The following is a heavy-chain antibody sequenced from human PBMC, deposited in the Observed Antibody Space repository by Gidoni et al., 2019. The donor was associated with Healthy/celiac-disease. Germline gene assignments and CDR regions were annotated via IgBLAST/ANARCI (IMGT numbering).Heavy chain of an antibody. CDR3: AKGGFYDSPYYFDY. CDR1: GFTLSSYA. D-gene: IGHD3-22*01. CDR2: ISGSGGST. Sequence: EVQLLESGGGLVQTGGSLRLSCAASGFTLSSYAMSCVRQAPVKGLGWVPAISGSGGSTYYADSVKGRFTISRDNSKNTLYLQMNSLRAEDTAVYYCAKGGFYDSPYYFDYWGQGTLVTVSS. J-gene: IGHJ4*02. V-gene: IGHV3-23*01.